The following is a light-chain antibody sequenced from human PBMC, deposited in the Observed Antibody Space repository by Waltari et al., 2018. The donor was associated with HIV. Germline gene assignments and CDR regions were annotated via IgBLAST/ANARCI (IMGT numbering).Light chain of an antibody. CDR1: EGISSC. CDR2: KAS. Sequence: DIKMTQSPSTLTASVGDRVTITCRASEGISSCLALYQQTPVKAPKLLIYKASSLESGVPARFSGSASGTEFSLTISSLQPDDFATYYCQQYHTNPYTFGQGTKMEI. CDR3: QQYHTNPYT. V-gene: IGKV1-5*03. J-gene: IGKJ2*01.